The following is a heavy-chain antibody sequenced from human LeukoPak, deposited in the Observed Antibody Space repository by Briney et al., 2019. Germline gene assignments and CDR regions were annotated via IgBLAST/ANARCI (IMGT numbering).Heavy chain of an antibody. J-gene: IGHJ6*03. CDR2: IYHSGST. V-gene: IGHV4-38-2*02. Sequence: PSETLSLTCTVSGYSISSGYYWGWIRQPPGKGLEWIGSIYHSGSTYNNPSLKSRINISVDTSKNQFSLKLSSVTAADTAVYYCARVWGFGELLYYYYMDVWGKGTTVTVSS. CDR3: ARVWGFGELLYYYYMDV. CDR1: GYSISSGYY. D-gene: IGHD3-10*01.